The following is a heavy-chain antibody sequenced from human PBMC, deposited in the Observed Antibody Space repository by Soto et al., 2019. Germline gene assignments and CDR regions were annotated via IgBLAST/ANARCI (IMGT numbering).Heavy chain of an antibody. D-gene: IGHD4-17*01. CDR3: ASEPYGGKGGDYYYSGMDV. Sequence: GGSLRLSCAASGFTFSSYGMHWVRQAPGKGLEWVAVISYDGSNKYYADSVKGRFTISRDNSKNTLYLQMNSLRAEDTAVYYCASEPYGGKGGDYYYSGMDVWGQGTTVTVSS. CDR2: ISYDGSNK. J-gene: IGHJ6*02. V-gene: IGHV3-30*03. CDR1: GFTFSSYG.